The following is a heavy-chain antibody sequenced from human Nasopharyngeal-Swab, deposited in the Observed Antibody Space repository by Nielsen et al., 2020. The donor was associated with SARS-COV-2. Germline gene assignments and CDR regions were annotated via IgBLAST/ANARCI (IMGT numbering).Heavy chain of an antibody. J-gene: IGHJ4*02. CDR2: ISGDSSYI. D-gene: IGHD4-17*01. V-gene: IGHV3-21*01. Sequence: WIRQPQGKGLEWVSSISGDSSYIYVADSVKGRFTISRDNARNSLHLEMNNLRAEDTAIYYCARDRGQGMTPVNHGCDSWGQGVLVTVSS. CDR3: ARDRGQGMTPVNHGCDS.